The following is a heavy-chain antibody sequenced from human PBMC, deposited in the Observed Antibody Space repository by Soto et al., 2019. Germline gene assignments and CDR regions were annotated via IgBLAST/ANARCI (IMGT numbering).Heavy chain of an antibody. CDR1: GDSVSSNSAA. Sequence: SQTLSLTCAISGDSVSSNSAAWNWIRQSPSRGLEWLGRTYYRSKWYNDYAVSVKSRITINPDTSKNQFSLQLNSVTPEDTAVYYCAREVRTLGPWMVGDAIDIWGQGTMVTVSS. CDR2: TYYRSKWYN. V-gene: IGHV6-1*01. D-gene: IGHD3-10*02. CDR3: AREVRTLGPWMVGDAIDI. J-gene: IGHJ3*02.